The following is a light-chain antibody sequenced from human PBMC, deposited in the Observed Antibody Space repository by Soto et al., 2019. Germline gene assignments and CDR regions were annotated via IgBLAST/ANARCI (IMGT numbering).Light chain of an antibody. CDR2: DVS. CDR3: ISYTSSSTLVV. Sequence: QSALTQPASVSGSPGQSITISCTGTSSDVGGYNYVSWYKQHPGKAPKLMIYDVSNRPSGVSNRFSGSKSGNTASLTISGLQADDEADYYCISYTSSSTLVVFGTGTKLTVL. CDR1: SSDVGGYNY. V-gene: IGLV2-14*01. J-gene: IGLJ1*01.